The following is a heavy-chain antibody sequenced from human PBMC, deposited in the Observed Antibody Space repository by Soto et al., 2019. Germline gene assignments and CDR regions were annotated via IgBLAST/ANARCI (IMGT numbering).Heavy chain of an antibody. V-gene: IGHV3-48*03. CDR3: ARDRAAGGY. CDR2: ISSGGDTI. Sequence: PVGSLRLSCAASGFSFSNYEMNWVRQAPGKGLEWVAYISSGGDTIHYADSVRGRFTVSRDKARNSLSLQMNTLRVEDTALYYCARDRAAGGYWGQGTLVTVSS. D-gene: IGHD6-13*01. CDR1: GFSFSNYE. J-gene: IGHJ4*02.